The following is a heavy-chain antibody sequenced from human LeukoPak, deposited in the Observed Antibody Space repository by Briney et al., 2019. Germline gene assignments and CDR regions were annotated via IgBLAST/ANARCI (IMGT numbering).Heavy chain of an antibody. CDR2: ISYDGSNK. V-gene: IGHV3-30-3*01. CDR3: ARDLAGQYYYGSGAGDY. Sequence: GGSLRLSCAASGFTFSSYAMHWVRQAPGKGLEWVAVISYDGSNKYYADSVKGRFTISRDNAKNSLYLQMNSLRAEDTAVYYCARDLAGQYYYGSGAGDYWGQGTLVTVSS. CDR1: GFTFSSYA. J-gene: IGHJ4*02. D-gene: IGHD3-10*01.